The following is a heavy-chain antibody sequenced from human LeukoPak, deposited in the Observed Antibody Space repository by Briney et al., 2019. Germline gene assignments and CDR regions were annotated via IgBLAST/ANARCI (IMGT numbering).Heavy chain of an antibody. V-gene: IGHV4-59*08. J-gene: IGHJ4*01. Sequence: SETLSLTCTVSGGSICSYYWSWIRQPPGRGGEWIGYIYYSGSTNYNPSRKSRVTISIDASKNRFSLQLSSVTAADPAVYYCARHGASIAAAVDYWGPGTLGTVSP. CDR1: GGSICSYY. CDR3: ARHGASIAAAVDY. D-gene: IGHD6-13*01. CDR2: IYYSGST.